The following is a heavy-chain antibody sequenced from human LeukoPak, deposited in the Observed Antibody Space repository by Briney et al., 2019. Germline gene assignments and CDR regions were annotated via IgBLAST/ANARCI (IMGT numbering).Heavy chain of an antibody. CDR1: GYSFHNDW. D-gene: IGHD4-17*01. CDR2: IYARVSDT. CDR3: ARPRYGDYSGVEH. V-gene: IGHV5-51*01. J-gene: IGHJ1*01. Sequence: GESLKICGEGAGYSFHNDWLGCGRHMRGKGVGGVGIIYARVSDTRYSASFEGQVTTSVDQFTITAYIPWSSLKASDSAMYYCARPRYGDYSGVEHWGQGSLVTVSS.